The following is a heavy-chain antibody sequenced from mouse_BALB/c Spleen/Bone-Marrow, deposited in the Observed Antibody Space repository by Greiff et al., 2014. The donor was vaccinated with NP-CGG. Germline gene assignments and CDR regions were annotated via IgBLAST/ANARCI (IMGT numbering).Heavy chain of an antibody. J-gene: IGHJ2*01. Sequence: EVKVVESGGGLVQPGGSPRLSCTTSGFTFTDYFMTWVRQPPGKALEWLGFIRNKPNGYTTEYNPSVKGRFTISRDNSQGILYLQMNTLRAEDSAIYYCARDYSGYFDFWGQGTTLSVSS. CDR1: GFTFTDYF. V-gene: IGHV7-3*02. D-gene: IGHD5-1*01. CDR2: IRNKPNGYTT. CDR3: ARDYSGYFDF.